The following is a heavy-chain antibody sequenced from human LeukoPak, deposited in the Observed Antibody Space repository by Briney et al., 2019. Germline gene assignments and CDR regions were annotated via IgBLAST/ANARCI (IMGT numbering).Heavy chain of an antibody. D-gene: IGHD3-16*02. CDR3: ARVAHYDYLWGSYRPDY. J-gene: IGHJ4*02. Sequence: ASVKVSCKASGYTFTGYYMHWVRQAPGQGLEWMGWVNPNSGGTNYAQKFQGRVTMTRDTSISTAYVELSRLRSDDTAVYYCARVAHYDYLWGSYRPDYWGQGTLVTVSS. CDR1: GYTFTGYY. V-gene: IGHV1-2*02. CDR2: VNPNSGGT.